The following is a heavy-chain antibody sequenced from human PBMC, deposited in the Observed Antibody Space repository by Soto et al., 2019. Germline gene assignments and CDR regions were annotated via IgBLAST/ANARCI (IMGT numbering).Heavy chain of an antibody. CDR1: GFTFSNYW. V-gene: IGHV3-74*01. CDR3: ARGDCVGGTCYSLAGSFYYYMDV. J-gene: IGHJ6*03. D-gene: IGHD2-15*01. CDR2: INSDGSVS. Sequence: EVQLVESGGGLVQPGGSLRLSCAASGFTFSNYWMYWVRQAPGKGLVWVSRINSDGSVSSYADSVKGRLTIYRDNVKNTRYLQLDSRRAEDTAVYYCARGDCVGGTCYSLAGSFYYYMDVWGKGTTVTVFS.